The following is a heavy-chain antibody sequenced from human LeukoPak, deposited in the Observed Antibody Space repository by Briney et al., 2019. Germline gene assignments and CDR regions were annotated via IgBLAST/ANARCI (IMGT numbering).Heavy chain of an antibody. D-gene: IGHD5-24*01. CDR1: GGSISSSSYY. J-gene: IGHJ3*02. V-gene: IGHV4-39*07. CDR2: IYYSGST. Sequence: SETLSLTCTVSGGSISSSSYYWGWIRQPPGKGLEWIGSIYYSGSTYYNPSLKSRVTISVDTSKSQFSLKLSSVTAADTAVYYCARDLVEMAGQNAFDIWGQGTMVTVSS. CDR3: ARDLVEMAGQNAFDI.